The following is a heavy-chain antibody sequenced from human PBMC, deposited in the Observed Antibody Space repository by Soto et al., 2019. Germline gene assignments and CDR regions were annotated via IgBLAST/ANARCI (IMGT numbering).Heavy chain of an antibody. J-gene: IGHJ3*02. Sequence: ELKLVESGGGLVQPGGSLRLSCAASGFTFSYYWMHWVRQAPGTGLVWVSHIHSDGTTTTYADSVKGRFTVSRDNTKNTLYLQMNRLRAEDTAVYYCARGDRCGFDIWGQGPFAIVSS. V-gene: IGHV3-74*01. CDR3: ARGDRCGFDI. CDR2: IHSDGTTT. CDR1: GFTFSYYW. D-gene: IGHD2-21*01.